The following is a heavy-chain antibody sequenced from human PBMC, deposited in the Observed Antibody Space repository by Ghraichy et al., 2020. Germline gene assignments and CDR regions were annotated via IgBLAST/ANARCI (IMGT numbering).Heavy chain of an antibody. J-gene: IGHJ6*03. V-gene: IGHV1-69*13. D-gene: IGHD5-12*01. CDR1: GGTFSSYA. CDR3: ARVRVYSGYYYYYYYYMDV. Sequence: SVKVSCKASGGTFSSYAISWVRQAPGQGLEWMGGIIPIFGTANYAQKFQGRVTITADESTSTAYMELSSLRSEDTAVYYCARVRVYSGYYYYYYYYMDVWGKGTTVTVSS. CDR2: IIPIFGTA.